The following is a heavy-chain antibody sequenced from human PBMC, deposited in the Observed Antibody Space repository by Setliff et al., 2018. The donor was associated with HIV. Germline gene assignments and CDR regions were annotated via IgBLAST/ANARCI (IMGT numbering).Heavy chain of an antibody. CDR3: ARARWSDVSPLYYSDL. Sequence: GASVKVSCKASGYSFSNYAMNWVRQAPGQGLEWMGWININTGNPTYAQGFTGRFVFSLDTSVSTAYLQTSSLKAEDTAVYYCARARWSDVSPLYYSDLWGQGTLVTVSS. J-gene: IGHJ4*02. D-gene: IGHD1-26*01. V-gene: IGHV7-4-1*02. CDR1: GYSFSNYA. CDR2: ININTGNP.